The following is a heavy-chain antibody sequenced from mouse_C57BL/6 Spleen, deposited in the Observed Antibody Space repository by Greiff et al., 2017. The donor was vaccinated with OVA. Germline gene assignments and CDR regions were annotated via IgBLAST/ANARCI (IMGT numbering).Heavy chain of an antibody. CDR3: AREGYDSAWFAY. CDR2: INPNYGTT. J-gene: IGHJ3*01. CDR1: GYSFTDYN. V-gene: IGHV1-39*01. D-gene: IGHD2-3*01. Sequence: VQLQQSGPELVKPGASVKISCKVSGYSFTDYNMNWVNQSNGKSLEWIGVINPNYGTTSNNPNFKCKATLTEVQSASTAYMLLNRLTSEDSAVYYCAREGYDSAWFAYWGKGTLVTVSA.